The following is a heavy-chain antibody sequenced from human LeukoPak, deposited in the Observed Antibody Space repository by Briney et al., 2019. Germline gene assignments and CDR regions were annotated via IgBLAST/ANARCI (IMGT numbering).Heavy chain of an antibody. CDR1: GFTVSNNY. V-gene: IGHV3-66*01. CDR2: IYTGGST. CDR3: ARGPGYFDY. J-gene: IGHJ4*02. Sequence: GGSLRLSYAASGFTVSNNYMSWVRQAPGKGLEWVSVIYTGGSTDNADSVMGRFTISRDNSKNTLYLQMNSLRAEDTAVYYCARGPGYFDYWGQGTLVTVSS.